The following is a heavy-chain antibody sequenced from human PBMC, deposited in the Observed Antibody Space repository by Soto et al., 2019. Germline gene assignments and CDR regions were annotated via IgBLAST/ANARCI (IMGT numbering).Heavy chain of an antibody. V-gene: IGHV3-23*01. CDR2: ISGSGGST. J-gene: IGHJ3*02. D-gene: IGHD3-22*01. CDR1: GFTFSSYA. Sequence: GGSLRLSCAASGFTFSSYAMSWVRQAPGKGLEWVSAISGSGGSTYYADSVKGRFTISRDNSKNTLYLQMNSLRAEDTAVYYCAKDTHRITMRGLHAFDIWGQGTMVTVSS. CDR3: AKDTHRITMRGLHAFDI.